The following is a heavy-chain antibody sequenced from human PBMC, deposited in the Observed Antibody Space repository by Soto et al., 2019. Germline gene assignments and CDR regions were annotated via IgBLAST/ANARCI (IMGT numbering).Heavy chain of an antibody. V-gene: IGHV4-59*01. J-gene: IGHJ4*02. D-gene: IGHD3-22*01. CDR2: IYYSGST. Sequence: PSETLSLTCAVSGGSISSYYWSWIRQPPGKGLEWIGYIYYSGSTNYNPSLKSRVTISVDTSKNQFSLKLSSVTAADTAVYYCARAPLGIIVAPDFWGQGTLVTVSS. CDR3: ARAPLGIIVAPDF. CDR1: GGSISSYY.